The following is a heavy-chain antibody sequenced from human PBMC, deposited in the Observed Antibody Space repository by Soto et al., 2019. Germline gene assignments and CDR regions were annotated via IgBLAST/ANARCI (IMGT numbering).Heavy chain of an antibody. CDR2: ISYDGSNK. CDR3: AKVYCTNGVCYPYYFDY. V-gene: IGHV3-30*18. J-gene: IGHJ4*02. CDR1: GFTFSSYG. Sequence: GGSLRLSCAASGFTFSSYGMHWVRQAPGKGLEWVAVISYDGSNKYYADSVKGRFTISRDNSKNTLYLQMNSLRAEDTAVYYCAKVYCTNGVCYPYYFDYWGQGTLVTVSS. D-gene: IGHD2-8*01.